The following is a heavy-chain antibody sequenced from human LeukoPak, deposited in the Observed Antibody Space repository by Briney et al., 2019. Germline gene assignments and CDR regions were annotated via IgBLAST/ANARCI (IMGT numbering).Heavy chain of an antibody. D-gene: IGHD4-17*01. Sequence: GGSLRLSCAASGFIVSSNYTSWVRQAPGKGLEWVAVIYSGGGTYYADSVKGRFIVSRDNSESTLYLQMNSLGAEDTAVYYCARVTTVTSDPDYWGQGTLVTVSS. V-gene: IGHV3-66*01. CDR3: ARVTTVTSDPDY. CDR2: IYSGGGT. CDR1: GFIVSSNY. J-gene: IGHJ4*02.